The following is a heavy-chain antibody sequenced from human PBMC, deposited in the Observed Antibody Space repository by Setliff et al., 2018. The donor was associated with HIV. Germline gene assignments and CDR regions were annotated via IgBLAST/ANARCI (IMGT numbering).Heavy chain of an antibody. Sequence: SETLSLTCTVSGGSISSSRYYWGWIRQPPGKGLDWIGYIYYSGSTYYNPSLKSRVTISLDTTTNQFALKLSSVTAADTAVYYCARLEYYYYMDVWGKGTTVTV. D-gene: IGHD3-3*01. CDR3: ARLEYYYYMDV. V-gene: IGHV4-39*01. CDR1: GGSISSSRYY. CDR2: IYYSGST. J-gene: IGHJ6*03.